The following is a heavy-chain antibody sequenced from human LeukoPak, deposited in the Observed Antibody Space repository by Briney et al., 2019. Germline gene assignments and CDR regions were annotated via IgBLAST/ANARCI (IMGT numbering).Heavy chain of an antibody. Sequence: SETLSLTCTVSGGSISSYYWSWIRQPPGKGLEWIGYIYYSGSTNYNPSLKSRVTISVDTSKNQFSLKLSFVTAADTAVYYCARVRYSSGWYPFDYWGQGTLVTVSS. V-gene: IGHV4-59*01. CDR3: ARVRYSSGWYPFDY. CDR2: IYYSGST. D-gene: IGHD6-19*01. CDR1: GGSISSYY. J-gene: IGHJ4*02.